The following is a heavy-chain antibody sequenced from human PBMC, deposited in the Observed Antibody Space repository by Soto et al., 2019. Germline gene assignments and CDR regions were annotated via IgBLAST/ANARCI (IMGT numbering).Heavy chain of an antibody. D-gene: IGHD3-22*01. CDR1: GFTFTSSA. CDR2: IVAGSGNT. Sequence: QMQLVQSGPEVKKPGTSVKVSCKASGFTFTSSAVQWVRQARGQRLEWIGWIVAGSGNTNYAQKFQERVTITRDMSTSTAYMELSSLRSEDTAVYYCAALDDSSGYPNWYFDLWGRGTLVTVSS. CDR3: AALDDSSGYPNWYFDL. V-gene: IGHV1-58*01. J-gene: IGHJ2*01.